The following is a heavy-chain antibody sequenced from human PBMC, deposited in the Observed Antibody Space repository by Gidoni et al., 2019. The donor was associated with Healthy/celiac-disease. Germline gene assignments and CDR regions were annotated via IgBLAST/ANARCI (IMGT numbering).Heavy chain of an antibody. D-gene: IGHD2-8*01. CDR1: GGYFSGYY. CDR2: INHSGST. CDR3: ARGTPIVGVLMVYARSGYNWFDP. Sequence: QVQLQQWGAGLLKPSETLSLTRAVYGGYFSGYYGSWIRQPPGKGLEWIGEINHSGSTNYHPSLKSRVTISVDTSKNQFSLKLSSVTAADTAVYYCARGTPIVGVLMVYARSGYNWFDPWGQGTLVTVSS. J-gene: IGHJ5*02. V-gene: IGHV4-34*01.